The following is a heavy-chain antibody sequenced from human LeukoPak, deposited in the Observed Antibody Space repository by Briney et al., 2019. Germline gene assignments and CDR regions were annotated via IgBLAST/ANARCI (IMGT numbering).Heavy chain of an antibody. J-gene: IGHJ4*02. Sequence: SETLSLTCAVYGGSFSGYYWSWIRQPPGKGLEWIGEINHSGSANYNPSLKSRVTISVDTSKNQFFLKLSSVTAADTAVYYCARGFDYGGNSGNFDYWGQGTLVTVSS. CDR3: ARGFDYGGNSGNFDY. CDR2: INHSGSA. D-gene: IGHD4-23*01. CDR1: GGSFSGYY. V-gene: IGHV4-34*01.